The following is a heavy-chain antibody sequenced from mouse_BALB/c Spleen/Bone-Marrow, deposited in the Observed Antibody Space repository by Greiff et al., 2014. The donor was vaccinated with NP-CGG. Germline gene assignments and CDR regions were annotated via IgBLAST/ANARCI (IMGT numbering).Heavy chain of an antibody. CDR2: INPNYDST. CDR1: GYTFTDYN. CDR3: ARRDGYDSYFDY. J-gene: IGHJ2*01. Sequence: VQLKASGAELVKPGASVKISCKASGYTFTDYNMDWGKQSHGKSLEWIGDINPNYDSTSYNQKFKGKATLTVDKSSSTAYMELRSLTSEDTAVYYCARRDGYDSYFDYWGQGTTLTVSS. D-gene: IGHD2-2*01. V-gene: IGHV1-18*01.